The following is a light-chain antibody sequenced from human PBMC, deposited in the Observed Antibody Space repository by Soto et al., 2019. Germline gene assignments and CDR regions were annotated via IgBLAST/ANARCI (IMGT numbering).Light chain of an antibody. V-gene: IGKV3-20*01. CDR1: QSVSSSY. J-gene: IGKJ1*01. CDR3: QQYGTSFWT. CDR2: GAS. Sequence: EIVLTQSPGTLSLSPGERATLSCRTSQSVSSSYLAWYQQKPDQAPRLLIYGASTRATGIPDRFSGSGSETDFPLTISRLEPEDFAVYYCQQYGTSFWTFGQGTKVEIK.